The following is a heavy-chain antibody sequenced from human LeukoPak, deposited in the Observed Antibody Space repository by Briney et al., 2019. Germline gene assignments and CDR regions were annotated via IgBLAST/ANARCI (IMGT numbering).Heavy chain of an antibody. V-gene: IGHV1-2*02. J-gene: IGHJ4*02. CDR3: ARVCSGGSCYDYFDY. D-gene: IGHD2-15*01. CDR1: GYTFTGCY. Sequence: ASVKVSCKASGYTFTGCYMHWVRQAPGQGLEWMGWINPNSGGTNYAQKFQGRVTMTRDTSISTAYMELSRLRSDDTAVYYCARVCSGGSCYDYFDYWGQGTLVTVSS. CDR2: INPNSGGT.